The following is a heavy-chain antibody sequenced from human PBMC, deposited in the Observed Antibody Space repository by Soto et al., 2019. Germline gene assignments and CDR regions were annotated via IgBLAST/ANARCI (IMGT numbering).Heavy chain of an antibody. Sequence: GGSLRLSCAASGFTFSTYNMNWVRQAPGKGLEWISYISTGSSSIFYADSVKGRFTVSRDNAENSLHLQMSRLRDEDTAVYYCARVEGTTSLSYWGQGTLVTVSS. D-gene: IGHD2-2*01. CDR1: GFTFSTYN. J-gene: IGHJ4*02. CDR3: ARVEGTTSLSY. V-gene: IGHV3-48*02. CDR2: ISTGSSSI.